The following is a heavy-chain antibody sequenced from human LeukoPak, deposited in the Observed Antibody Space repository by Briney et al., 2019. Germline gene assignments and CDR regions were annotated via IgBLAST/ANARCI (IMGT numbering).Heavy chain of an antibody. Sequence: GGSLRLSCAASGFTFSRYAMSWVRQAPGKGLEWVSSISSSGGSTYYADSVKGRFTISRDNSKNTLYLQMNSLRAEDTAVYYCAKDYYGSGSYRHFDQWGQGTLVTVSS. CDR1: GFTFSRYA. D-gene: IGHD3-10*01. V-gene: IGHV3-23*01. CDR3: AKDYYGSGSYRHFDQ. J-gene: IGHJ4*02. CDR2: ISSSGGST.